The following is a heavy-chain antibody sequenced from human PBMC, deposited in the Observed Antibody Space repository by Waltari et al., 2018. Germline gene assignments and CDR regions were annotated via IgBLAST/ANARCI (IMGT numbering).Heavy chain of an antibody. CDR1: GGTFSSYT. V-gene: IGHV1-69*02. J-gene: IGHJ4*02. D-gene: IGHD6-13*01. CDR2: IIPILGIA. Sequence: QVQLVQSGAEVKKPGSSVKVSCKASGGTFSSYTIRLGRQAPGTGLEWRGRIIPILGIANYAQKFQGRVTITADKSTSTAYMELSSLRSEDTAGYYGARQAAAAAPPDYWGQGTLVTVSS. CDR3: ARQAAAAAPPDY.